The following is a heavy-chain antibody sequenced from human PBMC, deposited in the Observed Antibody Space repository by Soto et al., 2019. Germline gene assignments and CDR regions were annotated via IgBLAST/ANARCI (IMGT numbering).Heavy chain of an antibody. CDR3: ARGGTPIDY. D-gene: IGHD3-16*01. CDR1: DGSISSRGYY. V-gene: IGHV4-31*03. CDR2: VSYSGNR. Sequence: SETLSLTYTVSDGSISSRGYYWGWIRQPPGKGLEWIGLVSYSGNRYYNPSLESRVMISLDTSTNQFSLKLSSVTAADTAVYYCARGGTPIDYWGQGTLVTVSS. J-gene: IGHJ4*02.